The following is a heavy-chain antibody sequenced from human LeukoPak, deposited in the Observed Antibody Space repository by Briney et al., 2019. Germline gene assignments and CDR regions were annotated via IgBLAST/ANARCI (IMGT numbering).Heavy chain of an antibody. V-gene: IGHV4-34*01. CDR1: GGSFSGYY. CDR3: AREGYCSGGSCRYWVDY. CDR2: INHSAST. Sequence: SETLSLTCAVYGGSFSGYYWSWIRQPPGKGLEWIGEINHSASTNYNPSLKSRVTISVDTSKNQFSLKLSSVTAADTAVYYCAREGYCSGGSCRYWVDYWGQGTLVTVSS. J-gene: IGHJ4*02. D-gene: IGHD2-15*01.